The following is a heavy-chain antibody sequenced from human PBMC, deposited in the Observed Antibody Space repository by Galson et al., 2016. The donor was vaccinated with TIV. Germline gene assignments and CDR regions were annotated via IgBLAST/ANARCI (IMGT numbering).Heavy chain of an antibody. D-gene: IGHD6-6*01. CDR3: AKDFYSTSSGLS. J-gene: IGHJ4*02. V-gene: IGHV3-30*18. CDR1: RFTFSSYG. CDR2: ISYDGRDT. Sequence: SLRLSCAASRFTFSSYGMHWVRQAPGKGLEWVALISYDGRDTNYADSVKGRFTISRDNSRNTLHLQMSSLRREDTALYYCAKDFYSTSSGLSWGQGTLVTVSS.